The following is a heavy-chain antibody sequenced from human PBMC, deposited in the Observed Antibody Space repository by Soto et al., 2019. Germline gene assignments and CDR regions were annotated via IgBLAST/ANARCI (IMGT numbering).Heavy chain of an antibody. J-gene: IGHJ6*02. CDR3: ARDDTETSLFFYYYGMDF. V-gene: IGHV1-18*01. CDR1: GYSFTSYG. CDR2: ISTDNGNT. D-gene: IGHD2-21*01. Sequence: QVHLVQSGAEVRKPGASVKVSCKASGYSFTSYGISWVRQAPGQGLEWMGWISTDNGNTNYAHNLQGRVSMTIDPTTSPAYMELWSLGSDDTAVYYCARDDTETSLFFYYYGMDFWGQGTTVTVSS.